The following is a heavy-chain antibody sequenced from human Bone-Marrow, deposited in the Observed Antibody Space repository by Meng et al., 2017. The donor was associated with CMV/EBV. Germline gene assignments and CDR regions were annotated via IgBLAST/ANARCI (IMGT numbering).Heavy chain of an antibody. V-gene: IGHV1-8*01. CDR1: GYTFTSYD. J-gene: IGHJ6*02. Sequence: ASVKVSCKASGYTFTSYDINWVRQATGQGLEWMGWMNPNSGNTGYAQKFQGRVTMTRNTSISTAYMELSSLRSEDTAVYYCARVWVGWGGAYYYYGMDVWGRGTTVTVSS. CDR3: ARVWVGWGGAYYYYGMDV. CDR2: MNPNSGNT. D-gene: IGHD1-26*01.